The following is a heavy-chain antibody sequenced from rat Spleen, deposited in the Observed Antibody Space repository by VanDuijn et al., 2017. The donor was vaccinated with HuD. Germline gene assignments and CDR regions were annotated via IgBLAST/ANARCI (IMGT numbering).Heavy chain of an antibody. CDR1: GFTFSDYY. D-gene: IGHD1-4*01. CDR2: ISFDGTTT. V-gene: IGHV5-29*01. Sequence: EVQLVESDGGLVQPGRSLKLSCAASGFTFSDYYMAWVRQAPTKGLEWVASISFDGTTTFYRDSVKGRFTISRDNAKSTLYLQMDSLRSEDTATYYCTRSSFNYPGTFDYWGQGVMVTVSS. J-gene: IGHJ2*01. CDR3: TRSSFNYPGTFDY.